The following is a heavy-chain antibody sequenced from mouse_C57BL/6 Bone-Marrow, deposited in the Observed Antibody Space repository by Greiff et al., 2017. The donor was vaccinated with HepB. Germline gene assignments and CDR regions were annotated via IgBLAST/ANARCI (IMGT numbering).Heavy chain of an antibody. V-gene: IGHV1-53*01. Sequence: QVQLQQSGTELVKPGASVKLSCKASGYTFTSYWMHWVKQRPGQGLEWIGNINPSNGGTNYNEKFKSKATLTVDKSSSTAYMQLSSLTSEGSAVYYCARSGKGYAMDYWGQGTSVTVSS. D-gene: IGHD3-1*01. J-gene: IGHJ4*01. CDR3: ARSGKGYAMDY. CDR2: INPSNGGT. CDR1: GYTFTSYW.